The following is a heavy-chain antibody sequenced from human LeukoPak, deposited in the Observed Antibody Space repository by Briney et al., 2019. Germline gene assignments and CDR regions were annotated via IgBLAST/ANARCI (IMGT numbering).Heavy chain of an antibody. CDR3: AGDYNFLTGLNY. CDR2: IGRQGDSDAT. Sequence: GGSLRLSCAASGLTFSGSGIHWVRQASGKGLEWLGRIGRQGDSDATRYAASLKGKFTISKVDSRNTAYLQMNSLKTEDTAVYYCAGDYNFLTGLNYWGQGTLVTVSS. CDR1: GLTFSGSG. J-gene: IGHJ4*02. D-gene: IGHD3-9*01. V-gene: IGHV3-73*01.